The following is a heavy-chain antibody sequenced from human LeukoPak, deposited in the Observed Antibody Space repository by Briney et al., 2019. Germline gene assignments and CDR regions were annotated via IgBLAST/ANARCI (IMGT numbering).Heavy chain of an antibody. CDR3: ARHGYSISVDY. J-gene: IGHJ4*02. V-gene: IGHV4-59*01. CDR1: GGSISSYY. CDR2: IYYSGST. D-gene: IGHD6-13*01. Sequence: KPSETLSLTCTVSGGSISSYYWSWIRQPPGKGLEWIGYIYYSGSTNYNPSLKSRVTISVDTSKNQFSLKLSSVTAADTAVYYCARHGYSISVDYWGQGTLVTVSS.